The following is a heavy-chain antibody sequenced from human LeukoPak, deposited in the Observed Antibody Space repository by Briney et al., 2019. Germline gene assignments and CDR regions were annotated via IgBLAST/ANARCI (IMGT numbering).Heavy chain of an antibody. V-gene: IGHV1-46*01. Sequence: ASVKVSCKASGYTFTSYYIHWVRQAPGQGLEYMGIIRPSGSTAYAQKFQSRVTMTRDTSTSAVYMELSSLRSEDTAAYYCAREGPETYNFDFWGQGTQVTVSS. J-gene: IGHJ4*02. CDR2: IRPSGST. CDR3: AREGPETYNFDF. CDR1: GYTFTSYY. D-gene: IGHD5-18*01.